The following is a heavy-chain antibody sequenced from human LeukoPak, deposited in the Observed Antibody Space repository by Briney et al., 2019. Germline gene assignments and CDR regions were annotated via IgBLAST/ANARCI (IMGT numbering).Heavy chain of an antibody. J-gene: IGHJ3*01. D-gene: IGHD4-11*01. CDR3: AREVNAFDL. CDR2: ISPDGGDT. V-gene: IGHV3-74*01. Sequence: GGSLRLSCSASGFTFSNHWMHWVRQAPGMGLVWVAGISPDGGDTRYADSVKGRFTISRDNAKNMLYLQMNNLRVEDTAVYYCAREVNAFDLWGQGTMVTVSS. CDR1: GFTFSNHW.